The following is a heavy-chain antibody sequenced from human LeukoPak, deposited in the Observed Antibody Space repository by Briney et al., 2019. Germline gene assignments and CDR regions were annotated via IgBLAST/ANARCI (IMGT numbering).Heavy chain of an antibody. D-gene: IGHD1-26*01. CDR1: GVTLSPYG. CDR3: VRDLSGRYSYDY. Sequence: GMSLRLSCAASGVTLSPYGMHWVRQAPGKGLEWVAVISYEGGTQHYADSVKGRFIISRDNPRNTLYLQMNILRAEDTAVYYCVRDLSGRYSYDYWGQGTLVTVSS. CDR2: ISYEGGTQ. V-gene: IGHV3-30*03. J-gene: IGHJ4*02.